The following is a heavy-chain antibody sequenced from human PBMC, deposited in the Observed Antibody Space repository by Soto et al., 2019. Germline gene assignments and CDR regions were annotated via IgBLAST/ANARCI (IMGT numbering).Heavy chain of an antibody. Sequence: SETLSLTCTVSGGSVSSNSYSWGWIRQSPGKGLEWIGTIYSTENTYYHTSLLSRVTISVDTSMNEFSLRLSSVTAADTAVYYCAILNVYCVSTSCHGYYGMDVWGQGTTVTVSS. CDR1: GGSVSSNSYS. CDR3: AILNVYCVSTSCHGYYGMDV. J-gene: IGHJ6*02. D-gene: IGHD2-2*01. V-gene: IGHV4-39*01. CDR2: IYSTENT.